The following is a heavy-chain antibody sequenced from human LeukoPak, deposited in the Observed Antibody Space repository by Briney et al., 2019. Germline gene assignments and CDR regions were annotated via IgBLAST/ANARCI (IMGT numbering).Heavy chain of an antibody. D-gene: IGHD4-17*01. CDR2: INHSGST. CDR3: ARHQGTTFDY. J-gene: IGHJ4*02. CDR1: GGSFSGYY. Sequence: SETLSLTCAVYGGSFSGYYWSWIRQPPGKGLEWIGEINHSGSTNYNPSLKSRVTISVDTSKNQFSLKLSSVTAADTAVYYCARHQGTTFDYWGQGTLVTVSS. V-gene: IGHV4-34*01.